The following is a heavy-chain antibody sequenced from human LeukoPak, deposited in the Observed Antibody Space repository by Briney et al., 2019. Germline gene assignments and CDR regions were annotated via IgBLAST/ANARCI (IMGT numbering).Heavy chain of an antibody. V-gene: IGHV3-53*01. D-gene: IGHD6-6*01. Sequence: GGSLRLSCAASGLTVSSNYMSWVRQAPGKGLEWVSVIYDTGTTYYADSVKGRFTVSRDSSRNTLYLQMNNLRVEDTAVYYCARDVLPAARQIGPQYYMDVWGKGTTVTVSS. CDR1: GLTVSSNY. CDR2: IYDTGTT. CDR3: ARDVLPAARQIGPQYYMDV. J-gene: IGHJ6*03.